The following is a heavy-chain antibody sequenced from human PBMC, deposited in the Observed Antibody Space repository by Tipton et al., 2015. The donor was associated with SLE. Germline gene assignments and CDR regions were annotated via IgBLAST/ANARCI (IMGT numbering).Heavy chain of an antibody. J-gene: IGHJ4*02. V-gene: IGHV4-39*07. CDR1: GGSISSYH. CDR2: IYYDGTA. Sequence: TLSLTCTVSGGSISSYHWGWIRQPPGKGLEWIGNIYYDGTAYSTPSLESRVSISVDTSKNQVSLRLASVTAADTAVYYCATVRLQRDGWYPWDFWGQGTLVTV. D-gene: IGHD6-19*01. CDR3: ATVRLQRDGWYPWDF.